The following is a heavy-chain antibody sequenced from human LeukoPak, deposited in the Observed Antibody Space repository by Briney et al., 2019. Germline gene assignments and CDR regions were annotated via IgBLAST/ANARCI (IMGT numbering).Heavy chain of an antibody. J-gene: IGHJ4*02. CDR2: ISATGGST. V-gene: IGHV3-23*01. Sequence: PGGSLRLSCAASGFTFNNYAMSWVRQAPGKGLEWVSGISATGGSTSNADSVKGRFTISRDNSKSALYLQMNSLRVEDTAIYYCARRLGDNSGHFDYWGQGTLVTVSS. D-gene: IGHD4-23*01. CDR1: GFTFNNYA. CDR3: ARRLGDNSGHFDY.